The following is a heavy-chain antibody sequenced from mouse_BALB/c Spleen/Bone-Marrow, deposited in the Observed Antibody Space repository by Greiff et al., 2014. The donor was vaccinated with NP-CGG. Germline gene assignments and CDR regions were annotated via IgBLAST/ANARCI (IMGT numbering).Heavy chain of an antibody. CDR1: GYTFTTYD. J-gene: IGHJ2*01. Sequence: VQLQQSGPELVKPGALVKISCKASGYTFTTYDINWVKQRPGQGLEWIGWISPGDGNTNYNEKFKGKATLTADKSSSTACMQLSSLTSENSAVYFCARGGDYHYFDYWGQGTTLTVSS. V-gene: IGHV1S56*01. CDR2: ISPGDGNT. D-gene: IGHD2-4*01. CDR3: ARGGDYHYFDY.